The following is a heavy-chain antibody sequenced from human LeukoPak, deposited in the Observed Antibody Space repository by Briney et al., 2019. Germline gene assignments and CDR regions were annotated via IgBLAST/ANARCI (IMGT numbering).Heavy chain of an antibody. CDR1: GFSFSAYW. D-gene: IGHD6-19*01. Sequence: GESLRFSCAASGFSFSAYWMTWVRQAPGKGLEWVANINEGWNLKYYVDSVKGRFTISRDNTKNSLYLQMNTLRAEDTAVYYCARVGKSGWDFDHWGQGTRVTVSS. V-gene: IGHV3-7*01. J-gene: IGHJ4*02. CDR2: INEGWNLK. CDR3: ARVGKSGWDFDH.